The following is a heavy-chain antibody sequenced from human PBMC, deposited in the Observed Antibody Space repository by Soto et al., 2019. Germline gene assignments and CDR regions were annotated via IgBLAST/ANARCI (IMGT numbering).Heavy chain of an antibody. Sequence: QVQLVQSGAEVKKPGSSVKVSCKASGGTFSSYAISWVRQAPGQGLEWMGGIIPIFGTANYAQKFQGRVTITADKSTSTAYMKLSSLRSEDTAVYYCASVLGNPDVDTAMVTFPYYYYYGMDVWGQGTTVTVSS. CDR1: GGTFSSYA. CDR2: IIPIFGTA. CDR3: ASVLGNPDVDTAMVTFPYYYYYGMDV. V-gene: IGHV1-69*06. J-gene: IGHJ6*02. D-gene: IGHD5-18*01.